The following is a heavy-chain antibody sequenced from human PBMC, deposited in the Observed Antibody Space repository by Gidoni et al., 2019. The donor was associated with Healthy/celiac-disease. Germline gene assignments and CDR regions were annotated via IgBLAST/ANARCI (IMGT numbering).Heavy chain of an antibody. Sequence: TFSSYAMHWVRQAPGKGLEWVAVISYDGSNKYYADSVKGRFTISRDKSKNTPYLKMNSLRAEDTAVYYCARDLFAVAGWGIYYYYYGMDVWGQGTTVTVSS. J-gene: IGHJ6*02. CDR2: ISYDGSNK. CDR3: ARDLFAVAGWGIYYYYYGMDV. V-gene: IGHV3-30*04. CDR1: TFSSYA. D-gene: IGHD6-19*01.